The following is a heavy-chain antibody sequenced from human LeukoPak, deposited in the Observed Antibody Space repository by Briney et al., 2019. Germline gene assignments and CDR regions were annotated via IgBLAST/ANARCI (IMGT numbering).Heavy chain of an antibody. J-gene: IGHJ4*02. CDR3: ARDFNYQVDW. Sequence: ASVKVSCKASGYTFRTYGISWVRQAPGQGLEWMAWTSDDNGNTQCAQKFLDRVTVTTGTSTSTAYMELRSLRLDDTAVYYCARDFNYQVDWWGQGTLVTVSS. D-gene: IGHD1-1*01. CDR2: TSDDNGNT. V-gene: IGHV1-18*01. CDR1: GYTFRTYG.